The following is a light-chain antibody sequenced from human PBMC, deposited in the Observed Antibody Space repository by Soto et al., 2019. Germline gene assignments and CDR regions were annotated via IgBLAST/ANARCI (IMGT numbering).Light chain of an antibody. V-gene: IGKV1-39*01. CDR3: QESDSFPYT. Sequence: DIRMTQSPSSLSASVGHRVTITCRASQTISIYLNWYQVKPGKAPNLLIYGATRLQTGVPSRFTGSGSGTEFSLTITSLQPEDLATYFCQESDSFPYTFGQGTRLEIK. J-gene: IGKJ2*01. CDR2: GAT. CDR1: QTISIY.